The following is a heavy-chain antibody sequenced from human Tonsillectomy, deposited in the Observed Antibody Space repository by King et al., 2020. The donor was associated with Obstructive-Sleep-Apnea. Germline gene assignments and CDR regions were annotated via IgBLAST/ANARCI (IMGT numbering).Heavy chain of an antibody. CDR3: ARDLEVNWFDP. J-gene: IGHJ5*02. CDR1: GGSISSGGYS. V-gene: IGHV4-30-2*01. CDR2: IYHSGST. Sequence: LQLQESGSGLVMPSQTLSLTCAVSGGSISSGGYSWSWIRQPPGKGLEWIGYIYHSGSTYYNPSLKSRVTISVDRSKNQFSLKLSSVTAADTAVYYCARDLEVNWFDPWGQGTLVTVSS.